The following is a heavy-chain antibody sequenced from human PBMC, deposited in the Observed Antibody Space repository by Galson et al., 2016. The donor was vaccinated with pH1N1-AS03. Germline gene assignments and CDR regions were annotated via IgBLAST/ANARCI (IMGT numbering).Heavy chain of an antibody. J-gene: IGHJ4*02. Sequence: ETLSLTCTVSGGSLSDYYWSWIRQSPGKGLEWLGHIYSSGNTNYNPSLKSRASISIDSSKNHFSLRLSSVTAADTAIYYCARAKWGGGYQSYFDSWGQGTLVTVSS. D-gene: IGHD5-12*01. V-gene: IGHV4-59*01. CDR2: IYSSGNT. CDR1: GGSLSDYY. CDR3: ARAKWGGGYQSYFDS.